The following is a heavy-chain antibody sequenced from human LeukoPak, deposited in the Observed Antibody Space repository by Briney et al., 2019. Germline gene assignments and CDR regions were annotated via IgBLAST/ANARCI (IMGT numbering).Heavy chain of an antibody. CDR3: AKDENNYGSGSYPVDY. Sequence: PGGSLRLSCAASGFTFSSYAMSWVRQAPGKGLERVSAISGSGGSTYYADSVKGRFTISRDNSKNTLYLQMNSLRAEDTAVYYCAKDENNYGSGSYPVDYWGQGTLVTVSS. J-gene: IGHJ4*02. V-gene: IGHV3-23*01. CDR2: ISGSGGST. CDR1: GFTFSSYA. D-gene: IGHD3-10*01.